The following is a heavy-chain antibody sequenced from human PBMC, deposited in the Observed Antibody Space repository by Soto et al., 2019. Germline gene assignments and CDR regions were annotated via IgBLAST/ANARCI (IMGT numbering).Heavy chain of an antibody. CDR2: IHYNGGP. Sequence: QVQLQESGSGLVKPSQTLSLTCAVSGDSVSRENYSWGWVRQPPGKGLEWMGHIHYNGGPYYNPSLRSGATKSVHTSKNQHSLKVTSVTAADTAVYYCARADGTTTCGHFDYWGQGSLVTVSS. V-gene: IGHV4-30-2*01. D-gene: IGHD4-4*01. J-gene: IGHJ4*02. CDR3: ARADGTTTCGHFDY. CDR1: GDSVSRENYS.